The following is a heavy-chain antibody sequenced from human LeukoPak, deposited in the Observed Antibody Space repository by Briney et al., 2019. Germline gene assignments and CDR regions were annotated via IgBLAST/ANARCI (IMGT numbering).Heavy chain of an antibody. V-gene: IGHV1-69*04. CDR2: IIPILGIA. CDR3: ARVWFGELLYAFDI. J-gene: IGHJ3*02. Sequence: GASVKVSCEASGGTFSSYAIRWVRQAPGHGLEWMGRIIPILGIANCAQKFQGIVTITADKSTSTPYMELSSLRSADTAVYYCARVWFGELLYAFDIWGQGTMVTVSS. D-gene: IGHD3-10*01. CDR1: GGTFSSYA.